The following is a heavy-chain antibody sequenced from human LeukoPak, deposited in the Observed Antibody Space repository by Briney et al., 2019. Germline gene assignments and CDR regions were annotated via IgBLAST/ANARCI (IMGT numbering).Heavy chain of an antibody. V-gene: IGHV4-38-2*02. D-gene: IGHD5-18*01. Sequence: PSETLSLTCTVSGYSISSGYYWGWIRQPPGKGLEWIGSIYHSGSTYYNPSLKSRVTISVDTSKNQFSLKLSSVTAADTAVYYCARGYTAMVRMFDYWGQGTLVTVSS. J-gene: IGHJ4*02. CDR2: IYHSGST. CDR3: ARGYTAMVRMFDY. CDR1: GYSISSGYY.